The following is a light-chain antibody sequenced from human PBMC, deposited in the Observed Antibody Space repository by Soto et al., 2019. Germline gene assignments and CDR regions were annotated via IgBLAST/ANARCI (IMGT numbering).Light chain of an antibody. CDR2: EVS. J-gene: IGLJ3*02. CDR3: SSYAGSNNWV. V-gene: IGLV2-8*01. Sequence: QSALTQPPSASESPGQSVTISCTGTSSDVADYNYVSWYQQYPGKAPKLMIYEVSKRPSGVPDRFSGSKSGNTASLTVSGLQAEDEADYYCSSYAGSNNWVFGGGTKLTVL. CDR1: SSDVADYNY.